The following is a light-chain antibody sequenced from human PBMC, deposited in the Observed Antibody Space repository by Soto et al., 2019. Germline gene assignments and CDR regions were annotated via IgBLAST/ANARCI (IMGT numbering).Light chain of an antibody. Sequence: EIVMTQSPATLSVSPGERVILSCRASQSVRTNLAWDHQKPGQAPMLLIYGASTWATGIPARFSGGGSGTDFTLTISSLHSEDFAVYFCQQYDNWPPITFGQGTRLEIK. V-gene: IGKV3-15*01. CDR3: QQYDNWPPIT. CDR2: GAS. J-gene: IGKJ5*01. CDR1: QSVRTN.